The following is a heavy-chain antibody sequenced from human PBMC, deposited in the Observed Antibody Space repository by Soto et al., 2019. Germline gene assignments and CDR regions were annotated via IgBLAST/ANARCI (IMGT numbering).Heavy chain of an antibody. CDR2: ISYDGSNK. CDR1: GFTFSSYA. J-gene: IGHJ4*02. D-gene: IGHD6-19*01. V-gene: IGHV3-30-3*01. Sequence: QVQLVESGGGVVQPGRSLRLSCAASGFTFSSYAMHWVRQAPGKGLEWVAVISYDGSNKYYADSVKGRFTISRDNSKNTLDLQMNILRAEDTAVYYCARAVGYSSLRGWGQGTLVTVSS. CDR3: ARAVGYSSLRG.